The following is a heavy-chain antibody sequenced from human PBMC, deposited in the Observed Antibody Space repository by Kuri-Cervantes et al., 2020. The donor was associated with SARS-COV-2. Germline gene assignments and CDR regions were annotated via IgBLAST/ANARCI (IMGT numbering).Heavy chain of an antibody. CDR2: IIPVLGTT. D-gene: IGHD6-13*01. CDR3: ARVAAAAGPAGEYSFYMDV. V-gene: IGHV1-69*04. Sequence: SVKVSCKASGGTFSTDGITWVRQAPGQGLEWTGTIIPVLGTTTYSQKFQGRVTITADKSTSTAYMELSSLTSEDTAIYYCARVAAAAGPAGEYSFYMDVWGKGTTVTVSS. J-gene: IGHJ6*03. CDR1: GGTFSTDG.